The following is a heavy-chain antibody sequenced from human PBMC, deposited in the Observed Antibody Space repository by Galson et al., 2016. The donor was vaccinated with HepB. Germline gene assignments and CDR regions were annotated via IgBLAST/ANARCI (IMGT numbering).Heavy chain of an antibody. D-gene: IGHD2-2*01. Sequence: SLRLSCAASGFTFSKAWMSWVRQAQGKGPEWIGRIKAESDDGTTDYAAPVKGRFTISRDDSKNTLYLQMRSLRTEDTAVYYCATDYCSGPSCYFAAFGIWGQGTTVAVSS. CDR3: ATDYCSGPSCYFAAFGI. CDR2: IKAESDDGTT. J-gene: IGHJ3*02. CDR1: GFTFSKAW. V-gene: IGHV3-15*01.